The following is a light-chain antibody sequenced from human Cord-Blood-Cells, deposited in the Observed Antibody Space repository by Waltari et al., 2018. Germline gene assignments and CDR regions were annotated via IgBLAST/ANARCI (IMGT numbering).Light chain of an antibody. J-gene: IGKJ1*01. V-gene: IGKV3-15*01. Sequence: EIVMTQSPATLSVSPGERATLSCGASQSVSSNLAWYQQKPGQASRLLIYGASTRATGIPARFSGSGSGTEFTLTISSLQSEDFAVYYCQQYNNWPPWTFGQGTKVEIK. CDR3: QQYNNWPPWT. CDR1: QSVSSN. CDR2: GAS.